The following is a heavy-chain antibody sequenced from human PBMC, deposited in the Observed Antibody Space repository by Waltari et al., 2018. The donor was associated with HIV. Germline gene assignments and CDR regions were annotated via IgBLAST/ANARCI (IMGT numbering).Heavy chain of an antibody. J-gene: IGHJ5*02. CDR2: SKENKGMA. D-gene: IGHD2-8*01. CDR3: ASEGFISDDHTEGNSVYQEFDL. V-gene: IGHV7-4-1*02. Sequence: QVQLMHSGTPLRRPGASVTVSCTAAGYTFTANAINLLRRAPGQGFEWVGGSKENKGMANHDQGCTGRYVLSWDTSDITAYRQTNDLPTDDNAIYYCASEGFISDDHTEGNSVYQEFDLWGQGTLVIVSS. CDR1: GYTFTANA.